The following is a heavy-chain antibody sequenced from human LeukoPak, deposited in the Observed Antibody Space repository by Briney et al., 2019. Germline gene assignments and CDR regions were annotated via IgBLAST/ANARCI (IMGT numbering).Heavy chain of an antibody. Sequence: QSGRSLRLSWVASGFSFTSHWMNWVRQAPGEGLGWVANMNKDGSERYYVYSVKGRFTISRDNAKNSLYLQMNSLRAEDTAVYYCVRDSRVPSSVFGIFYHYLDVWGKGTTVTVSS. D-gene: IGHD1-26*01. CDR1: GFSFTSHW. CDR3: VRDSRVPSSVFGIFYHYLDV. CDR2: MNKDGSER. J-gene: IGHJ6*04. V-gene: IGHV3-7*01.